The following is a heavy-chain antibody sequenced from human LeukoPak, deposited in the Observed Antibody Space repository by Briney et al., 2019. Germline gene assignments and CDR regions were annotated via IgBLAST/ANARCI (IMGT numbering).Heavy chain of an antibody. CDR3: AKVFTYYYDRSGYELYYFDY. V-gene: IGHV1-18*01. J-gene: IGHJ4*02. CDR2: ISGYNGNT. Sequence: GASVKVSCKASGYIFSTYGISWVRQAPGQGLEWMGCISGYNGNTNYAQKLQGRVTMTTDTSTSTAYMELRSLRSDDTAVYYCAKVFTYYYDRSGYELYYFDYWGQGTLVTVSS. CDR1: GYIFSTYG. D-gene: IGHD3-22*01.